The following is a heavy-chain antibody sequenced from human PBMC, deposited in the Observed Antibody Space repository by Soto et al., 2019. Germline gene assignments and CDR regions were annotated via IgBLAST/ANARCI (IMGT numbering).Heavy chain of an antibody. CDR3: AISSAKINGKADDY. J-gene: IGHJ4*02. D-gene: IGHD6-19*01. CDR2: ISGSGGTT. V-gene: IGHV3-23*01. Sequence: GRSLRLSCAASGFTFSSYAMSWVRQALGKGLEWVSAISGSGGTTYYADSVKGRFTISRDNSKNTLYLQMNSLRAEDTAVYYFAISSAKINGKADDYWGQGSLVTASS. CDR1: GFTFSSYA.